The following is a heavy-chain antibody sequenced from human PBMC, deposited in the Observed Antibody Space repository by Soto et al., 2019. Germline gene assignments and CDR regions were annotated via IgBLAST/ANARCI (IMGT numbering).Heavy chain of an antibody. Sequence: QVQLVQSGAEVKKPGASVKVSCKASGYTFTSYAMHWVRQAPGQRLEWMGGINAGNGNTKYSQKFQGRVTITRDTSASTAYVELSSLRSEDTAVYYCARGRIQLWLMCDYWGQGTLVTVSS. CDR1: GYTFTSYA. CDR3: ARGRIQLWLMCDY. V-gene: IGHV1-3*01. J-gene: IGHJ4*02. D-gene: IGHD5-18*01. CDR2: INAGNGNT.